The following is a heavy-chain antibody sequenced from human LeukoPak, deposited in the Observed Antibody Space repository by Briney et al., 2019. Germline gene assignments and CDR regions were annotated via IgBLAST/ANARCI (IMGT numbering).Heavy chain of an antibody. D-gene: IGHD4-17*01. CDR1: GGSISSSSYY. V-gene: IGHV4-39*07. CDR3: ARGRRTTVTSGYDY. Sequence: PSETLSLTCTVSGGSISSSSYYWGWIRQPPGKGLEWIGSIYYSGSTYYNPSLKSRVTISVDTSKNQFSLKLSSVTAADTAVYYCARGRRTTVTSGYDYWGQGTLVTISS. J-gene: IGHJ4*02. CDR2: IYYSGST.